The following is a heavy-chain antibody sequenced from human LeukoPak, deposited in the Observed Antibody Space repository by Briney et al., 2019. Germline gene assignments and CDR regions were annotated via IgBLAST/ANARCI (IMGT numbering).Heavy chain of an antibody. Sequence: PGGSLRLSCAASGFTFHNLTMNWVRQAPGKGLEWVSAITGLSSYMFYADSLKGRFTISRDNAKNSVYLQMNSLRAEDTAVYYCARAKRNGFDIWGQGTMVTVSS. J-gene: IGHJ3*02. CDR1: GFTFHNLT. V-gene: IGHV3-21*06. CDR3: ARAKRNGFDI. CDR2: ITGLSSYM.